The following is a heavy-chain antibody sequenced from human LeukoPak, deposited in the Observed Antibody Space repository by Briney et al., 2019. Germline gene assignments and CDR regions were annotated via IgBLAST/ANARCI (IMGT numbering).Heavy chain of an antibody. V-gene: IGHV3-48*03. CDR1: GFTFSSYE. Sequence: GGSLRLSCAASGFTFSSYEMNWVRQAPGKGLEWVSYISSSGSTKYYADSVKGRITISRDNAKKSMYLQMNSLRAEDTAVYYCARAFGSGSYSFWGQGTLVSVSS. D-gene: IGHD3-10*01. CDR3: ARAFGSGSYSF. CDR2: ISSSGSTK. J-gene: IGHJ4*02.